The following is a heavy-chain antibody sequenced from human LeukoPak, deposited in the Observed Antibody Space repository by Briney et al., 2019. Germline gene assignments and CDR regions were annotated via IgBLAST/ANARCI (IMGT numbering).Heavy chain of an antibody. CDR3: AGVREDCGGDCPPHFDY. Sequence: GASVEVSCKASGYTFTGYYMHWVRQAPGQGLEWMGWINPNSGGTNYAQKFQGRVTMTRDTSISTAYMELSRLRSDDTAVYYCAGVREDCGGDCPPHFDYWGQGTLVTVSS. J-gene: IGHJ4*02. D-gene: IGHD2-21*02. CDR2: INPNSGGT. V-gene: IGHV1-2*02. CDR1: GYTFTGYY.